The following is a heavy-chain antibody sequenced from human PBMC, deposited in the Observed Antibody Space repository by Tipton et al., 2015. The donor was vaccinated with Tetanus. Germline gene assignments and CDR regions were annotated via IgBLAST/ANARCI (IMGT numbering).Heavy chain of an antibody. CDR2: INYTGSA. V-gene: IGHV4-34*03. D-gene: IGHD2-2*01. Sequence: TLSLTCAVHGGSFSDNFWSWIRQSPGKGREWIGEINYTGSANYNPSLKSRVTMSVDTSKKQISLQLNSVTAADTAVYYWAASVVRWFDPWGQGTRVTVSS. CDR3: AASVVRWFDP. J-gene: IGHJ5*02. CDR1: GGSFSDNF.